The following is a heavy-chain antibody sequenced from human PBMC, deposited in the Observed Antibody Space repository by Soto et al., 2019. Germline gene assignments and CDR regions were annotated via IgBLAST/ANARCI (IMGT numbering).Heavy chain of an antibody. J-gene: IGHJ5*02. CDR2: IYYSGST. CDR1: GGSISSGGYY. Sequence: SETLSLTCTVSGGSISSGGYYWSWIRQHPGKGLEWIGYIYYSGSTYYNPSLKSRVTISVDTSKNQFSLKLSSVTAADTAVYYCARNGGSSSAATQFDPWGQGTLVTVS. CDR3: ARNGGSSSAATQFDP. D-gene: IGHD2-15*01. V-gene: IGHV4-31*03.